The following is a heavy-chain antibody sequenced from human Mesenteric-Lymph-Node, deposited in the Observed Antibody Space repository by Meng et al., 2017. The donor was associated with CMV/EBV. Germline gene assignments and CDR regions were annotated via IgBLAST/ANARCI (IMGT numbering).Heavy chain of an antibody. D-gene: IGHD3-10*01. CDR3: ARGDHYGSGSYFVYYYGMDV. J-gene: IGHJ6*02. CDR1: GFTFSSYW. V-gene: IGHV3-7*01. CDR2: IKQDGSEK. Sequence: GGSLRLSCAASGFTFSSYWMSWVRQAPGKGLEWVANIKQDGSEKYYVDSVKGRFTISRDNAKNSLYLQMNSLRAEDTAVYYCARGDHYGSGSYFVYYYGMDVWGQGTTVTVSS.